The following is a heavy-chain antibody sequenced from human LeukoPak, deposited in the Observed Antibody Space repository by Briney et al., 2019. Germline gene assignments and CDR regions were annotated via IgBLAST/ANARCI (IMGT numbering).Heavy chain of an antibody. J-gene: IGHJ4*02. CDR3: AREDPAAAGYYFDY. V-gene: IGHV3-66*01. Sequence: GGSLRPSCAASGSTVSSNYMSWVRQAPGKGLEWVSVIYSGGSTYYSDSVKGRFTISRDNSKNTLYLQMNSLRAEDTAVYYCAREDPAAAGYYFDYWGQGTLVTVSS. D-gene: IGHD6-13*01. CDR1: GSTVSSNY. CDR2: IYSGGST.